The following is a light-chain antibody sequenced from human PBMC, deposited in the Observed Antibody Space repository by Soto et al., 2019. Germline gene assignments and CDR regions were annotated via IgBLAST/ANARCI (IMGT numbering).Light chain of an antibody. J-gene: IGKJ1*01. CDR2: KAS. CDR3: QQYNNRWT. CDR1: QSTSVW. V-gene: IGKV1-5*03. Sequence: DIQMTQSPSTLSASVGDRATITCRASQSTSVWLAWFQQKPGNAPKLLIYKASTLESGVPSRFSGSGSGTEFTLTISSLQPDDSATYYCQQYNNRWTFGQGTKVEI.